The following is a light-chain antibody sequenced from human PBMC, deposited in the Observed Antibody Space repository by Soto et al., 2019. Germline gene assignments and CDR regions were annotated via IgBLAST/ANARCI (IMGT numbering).Light chain of an antibody. CDR2: GAS. CDR3: QQYGSSPWT. J-gene: IGKJ1*01. Sequence: EIVMTQSPATLSVSPGERATLSCRASQSVSSNYLAWHQQKPGQAPRLLMYGASSRATGIPDRFSGSGSGTDFTLTISRLEPEDFAVYYCQQYGSSPWTFGQGTKVDIK. V-gene: IGKV3-20*01. CDR1: QSVSSNY.